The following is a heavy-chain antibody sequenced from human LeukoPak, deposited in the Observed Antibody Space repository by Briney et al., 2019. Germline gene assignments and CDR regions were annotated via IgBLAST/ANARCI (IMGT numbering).Heavy chain of an antibody. D-gene: IGHD1-14*01. Sequence: SETLSVTCTVSGGSVSSGSYYWSWIRQPPGKGLEWIGYIYYSGSTNYNPSLKSRVTISVDTSKNQFSLKLSSVTAADTAVYYCARKEARNRMWFDPWGQGTLVTVSS. CDR1: GGSVSSGSYY. V-gene: IGHV4-61*01. CDR3: ARKEARNRMWFDP. CDR2: IYYSGST. J-gene: IGHJ5*02.